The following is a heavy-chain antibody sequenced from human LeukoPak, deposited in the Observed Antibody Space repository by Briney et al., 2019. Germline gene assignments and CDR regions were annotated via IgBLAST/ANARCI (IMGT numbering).Heavy chain of an antibody. V-gene: IGHV3-30*02. D-gene: IGHD6-19*01. Sequence: GGSLRLSCVASGFTFSNYGIHWVRQAPGKGLEWVTFIRYGGGDKYYADSVKGRFTISRDDSKNTLYLKMNSLIPEDTAVYYCAKEYSSGWYYHYYYMDVWGKGTTVTVSS. CDR3: AKEYSSGWYYHYYYMDV. CDR1: GFTFSNYG. J-gene: IGHJ6*03. CDR2: IRYGGGDK.